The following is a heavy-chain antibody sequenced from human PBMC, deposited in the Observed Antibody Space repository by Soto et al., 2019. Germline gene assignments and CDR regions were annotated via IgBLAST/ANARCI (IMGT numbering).Heavy chain of an antibody. CDR2: INVYNGDR. J-gene: IGHJ5*02. V-gene: IGHV1-18*01. Sequence: QVQVVQSGPELKKPGASVKVSCKAQGYIFTKYGLGWVRQAPGHGLEWMGLINVYNGDRKVAEKFQDRVSMTTDTATDTAYMELKSLRSGDTAVYYFARLQLGGDRILNWFDPWGQGTLVTVSS. CDR3: ARLQLGGDRILNWFDP. CDR1: GYIFTKYG. D-gene: IGHD2-21*02.